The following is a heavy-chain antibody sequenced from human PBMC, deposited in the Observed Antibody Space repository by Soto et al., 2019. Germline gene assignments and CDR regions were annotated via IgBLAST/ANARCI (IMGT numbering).Heavy chain of an antibody. V-gene: IGHV4-39*01. Sequence: PSETLSLTCTVSGGSISSSSYYWGWIRQPPGKGLEWIGSIYYSGSTYYNPSLKSRVTISVDTSKNQFSLKLSSVTAADTAVYYCARSHGYSFEFDPWGQGTLLTVSS. J-gene: IGHJ5*02. CDR1: GGSISSSSYY. D-gene: IGHD5-12*01. CDR3: ARSHGYSFEFDP. CDR2: IYYSGST.